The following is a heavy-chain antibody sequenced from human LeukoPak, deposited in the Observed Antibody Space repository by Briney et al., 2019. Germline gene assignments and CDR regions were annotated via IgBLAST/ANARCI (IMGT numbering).Heavy chain of an antibody. Sequence: AGGPLRLSCAASGFPFSSYWMHWVRQAPGRGLVWVSRINSDGSSTTYADSVKGRFTISRDNAKNTLYLQMNSLRAEDTAVYYCARDPPEWELPQDYWGQGTLVTVSS. CDR2: INSDGSST. D-gene: IGHD1-26*01. CDR1: GFPFSSYW. CDR3: ARDPPEWELPQDY. V-gene: IGHV3-74*01. J-gene: IGHJ4*02.